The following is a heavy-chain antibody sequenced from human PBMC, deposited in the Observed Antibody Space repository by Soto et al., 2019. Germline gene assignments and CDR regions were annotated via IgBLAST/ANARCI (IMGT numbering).Heavy chain of an antibody. J-gene: IGHJ5*02. V-gene: IGHV4-31*03. CDR1: GGSISSGDYY. CDR3: ARWWSGSRQGFDP. D-gene: IGHD3-3*01. CDR2: IYYSGST. Sequence: QVQLQESGPGLVKPSQTLSLTCTVSGGSISSGDYYWSWIRQHPGKGLEWIGYIYYSGSTYYNPSLKSRLTISVDTSKHQFSLKLSSVTAADTAVYYCARWWSGSRQGFDPWGQGTLVTFSS.